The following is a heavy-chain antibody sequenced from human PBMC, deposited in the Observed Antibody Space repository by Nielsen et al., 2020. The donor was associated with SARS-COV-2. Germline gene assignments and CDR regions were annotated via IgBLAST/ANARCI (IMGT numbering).Heavy chain of an antibody. D-gene: IGHD5-24*01. Sequence: SVKVSCKASGCTFSSYAISWVRQAPGQGLEWMGGIIPIFGTANYAQKFQGRVTITADESTSTAYMELSSLRSEDTAVYYCARVDGWLQTNGAFDIWGQGTVVTVSS. CDR1: GCTFSSYA. CDR3: ARVDGWLQTNGAFDI. V-gene: IGHV1-69*13. J-gene: IGHJ3*02. CDR2: IIPIFGTA.